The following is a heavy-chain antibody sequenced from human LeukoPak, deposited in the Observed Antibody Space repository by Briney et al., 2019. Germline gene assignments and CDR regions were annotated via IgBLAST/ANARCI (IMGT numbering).Heavy chain of an antibody. CDR1: GGSFSGYY. J-gene: IGHJ6*02. V-gene: IGHV4-34*01. Sequence: SETLSRTCAVYGGSFSGYYWSWIRQPPGKGLEWIGEINHSGSTNYNPSLKSRATISVDTSKNQFSLKLNSVTAADTAVYYCARSHDYSNYYYYGMDVWGQGTTVTVSS. D-gene: IGHD4-11*01. CDR2: INHSGST. CDR3: ARSHDYSNYYYYGMDV.